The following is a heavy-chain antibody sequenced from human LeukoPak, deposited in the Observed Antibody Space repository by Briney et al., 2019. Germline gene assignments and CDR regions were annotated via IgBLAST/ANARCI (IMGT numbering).Heavy chain of an antibody. D-gene: IGHD5-24*01. J-gene: IGHJ4*02. CDR2: ITYSGGST. CDR1: GSTFSNYA. CDR3: AKFKGRDGYSLFDF. Sequence: GGSLRLSCAASGSTFSNYAMSWVRQAPGKGLEWVSGITYSGGSTYYPDSVKGRFTISRDNSKNTLYLQMSSLRAEDTAVYYCAKFKGRDGYSLFDFWGQGTLVTVSS. V-gene: IGHV3-23*01.